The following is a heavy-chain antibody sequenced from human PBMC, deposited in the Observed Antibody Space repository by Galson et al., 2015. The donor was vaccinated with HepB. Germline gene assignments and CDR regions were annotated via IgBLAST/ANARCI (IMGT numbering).Heavy chain of an antibody. V-gene: IGHV3-15*01. CDR2: IKSKTDGGTT. CDR3: TTDLPFLYYYDSSGYYFGY. Sequence: SLRLSCAASGFTFSNAWMSWVRQAPGKGLEWVGRIKSKTDGGTTDYAAPVKGRFTISRDDSKNTLYLQMNSLKTEDTAVYYCTTDLPFLYYYDSSGYYFGYWGQGTLVTVSS. J-gene: IGHJ4*02. D-gene: IGHD3-22*01. CDR1: GFTFSNAW.